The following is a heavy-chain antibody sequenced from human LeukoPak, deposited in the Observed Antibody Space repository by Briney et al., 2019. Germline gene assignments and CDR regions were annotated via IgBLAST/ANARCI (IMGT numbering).Heavy chain of an antibody. CDR1: GGSISSYY. J-gene: IGHJ4*02. V-gene: IGHV4-59*12. Sequence: SETLSLTCTVSGGSISSYYWSWIRQPPGKGLEWIGYIYYSGSTNYNPSLKSRVTISVDTSKNQFSLKLSSVTAADTAVYYCAGGGGVTWLRRWGQGTLVTVSS. CDR3: AGGGGVTWLRR. D-gene: IGHD3-3*01. CDR2: IYYSGST.